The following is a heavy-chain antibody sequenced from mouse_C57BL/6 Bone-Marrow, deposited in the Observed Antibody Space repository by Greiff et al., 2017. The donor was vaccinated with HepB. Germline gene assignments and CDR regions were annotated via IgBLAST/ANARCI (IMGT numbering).Heavy chain of an antibody. CDR2: IYPGDGDT. CDR3: ARPGTDAMDY. CDR1: GYAFSSSW. V-gene: IGHV1-82*01. D-gene: IGHD4-1*01. Sequence: QVQLQQSGPELVKPGASVKISCKASGYAFSSSWMNWVKQRPGKGLEWIGRIYPGDGDTNYNGKFKGKATLTADKSSSTAYMQLSSLTSEDSAVYFCARPGTDAMDYWGQGTSVTVSS. J-gene: IGHJ4*01.